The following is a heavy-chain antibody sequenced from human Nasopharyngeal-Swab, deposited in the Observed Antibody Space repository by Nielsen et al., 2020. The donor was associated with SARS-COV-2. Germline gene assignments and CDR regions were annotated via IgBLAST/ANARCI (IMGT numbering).Heavy chain of an antibody. J-gene: IGHJ4*02. CDR2: INPNSGGT. CDR1: GYTFTGYY. Sequence: ASVKVSCKASGYTFTGYYMHWVRQAPGQGLEWMGRINPNSGGTNYAQKFQGRVTMTRDTSISTAYMELSRLRSDDTAVYYCVRLYCSGGSCYSSGGDDYWGQGTLVTVSS. CDR3: VRLYCSGGSCYSSGGDDY. D-gene: IGHD2-15*01. V-gene: IGHV1-2*06.